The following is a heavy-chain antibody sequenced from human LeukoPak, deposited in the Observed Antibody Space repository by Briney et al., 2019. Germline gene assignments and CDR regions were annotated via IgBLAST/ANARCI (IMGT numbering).Heavy chain of an antibody. CDR1: GFTLSAYG. CDR3: ARDGGTNWHEPTWFDF. J-gene: IGHJ4*02. D-gene: IGHD1-1*01. Sequence: GGSLRLSCAASGFTLSAYGVNWVRLAPGRGLEWVSYISGSGRTIYYADSVKGRFTISRDNAKKSLYLQMNSLRVEDTAMYYCARDGGTNWHEPTWFDFWGQGTQVTVSA. CDR2: ISGSGRTI. V-gene: IGHV3-48*01.